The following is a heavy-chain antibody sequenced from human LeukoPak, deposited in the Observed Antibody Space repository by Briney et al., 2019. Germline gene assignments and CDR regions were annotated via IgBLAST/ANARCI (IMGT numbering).Heavy chain of an antibody. CDR3: ARGGALAPGLFDY. CDR1: GFTFSSYG. V-gene: IGHV3-21*01. D-gene: IGHD3/OR15-3a*01. Sequence: GGSLRLSCAASGFTFSSYGMSWVRQAPGKGLEWVSAISSSSSYIYYADSVRGRFTISRDNAKNSLYLQMNSLRAEDTAVYYCARGGALAPGLFDYWGQGTLVTVSS. CDR2: ISSSSSYI. J-gene: IGHJ4*02.